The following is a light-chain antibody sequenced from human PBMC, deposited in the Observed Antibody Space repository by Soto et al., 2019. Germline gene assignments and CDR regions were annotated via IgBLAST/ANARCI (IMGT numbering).Light chain of an antibody. CDR1: QGIRNF. J-gene: IGKJ3*01. V-gene: IGKV1-27*01. CDR3: QKYSSVPV. CDR2: AAS. Sequence: DIQMTQSPTSLSASVGDRVTITCRASQGIRNFVAWYQQKPGKAPKLLIYAASTLQSGVPSRFSGSVSGTDFTLSSNSLQPEDVATYSCQKYSSVPVFGPGTKVEIK.